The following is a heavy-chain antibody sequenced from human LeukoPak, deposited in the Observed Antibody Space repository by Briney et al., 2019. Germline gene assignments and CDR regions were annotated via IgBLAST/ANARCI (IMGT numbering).Heavy chain of an antibody. CDR1: GFTFSDYY. J-gene: IGHJ3*01. CDR3: ARDMITGTTDAFDV. D-gene: IGHD1-20*01. Sequence: GGSLRLSCVASGFTFSDYYMSWIRQAPGKGLVWVSRINSDVSSTSYADSVKGRFTISRDTAKNTLYLQMNSLRAEDTAVYYCARDMITGTTDAFDVWGQGTMVTVSS. V-gene: IGHV3-74*01. CDR2: INSDVSST.